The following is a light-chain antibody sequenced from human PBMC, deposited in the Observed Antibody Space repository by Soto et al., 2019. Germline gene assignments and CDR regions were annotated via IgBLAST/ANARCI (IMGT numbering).Light chain of an antibody. CDR1: QSIRNW. CDR2: AAS. CDR3: QQANSFPRT. J-gene: IGKJ3*01. Sequence: DIQMTQSPSFVSAAVGDRVTITCRASQSIRNWVVWYQQKPGEAPKLLIYAASTLQRGVPSRFSGSGSGTDFTLTIDSLQPEDFATYYCQQANSFPRTFGHGTKVDI. V-gene: IGKV1D-12*01.